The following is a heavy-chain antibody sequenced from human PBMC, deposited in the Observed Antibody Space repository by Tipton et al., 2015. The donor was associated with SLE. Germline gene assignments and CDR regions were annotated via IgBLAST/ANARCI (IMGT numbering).Heavy chain of an antibody. CDR1: GFIFRSYG. Sequence: SLRLSCAASGFIFRSYGMHWVRQAPGKGLEWVAVIWYDGSDKYYADSVKGRFTISRDNSKNTLYLQMNSLRAEDTAVYYCARDVVGATEGLDYWGQGTLVTVSS. CDR3: ARDVVGATEGLDY. V-gene: IGHV3-30*19. J-gene: IGHJ4*02. D-gene: IGHD1-26*01. CDR2: IWYDGSDK.